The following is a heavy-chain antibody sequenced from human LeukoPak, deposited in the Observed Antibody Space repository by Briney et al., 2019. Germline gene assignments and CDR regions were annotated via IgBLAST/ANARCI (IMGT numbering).Heavy chain of an antibody. D-gene: IGHD4-23*01. CDR1: GGSISSYY. J-gene: IGHJ4*02. CDR2: IYYSGST. V-gene: IGHV4-59*08. CDR3: ARHATVVNYYFGY. Sequence: SETLSLTCTVSGGSISSYYWSWIRQPPGKGLEWIGYIYYSGSTNYNPSLKSRVTISVDTSKNQFSLKLSSVTAADTAVYYCARHATVVNYYFGYWGQGTLVTVSS.